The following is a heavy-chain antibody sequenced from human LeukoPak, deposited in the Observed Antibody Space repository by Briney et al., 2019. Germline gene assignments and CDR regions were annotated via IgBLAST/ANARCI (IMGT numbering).Heavy chain of an antibody. V-gene: IGHV4-59*01. Sequence: PSETLSLTCTVSGGSISSYYWSWIRQPPGKGLEWIGYIYYSGSTNYNPSLKSRVTISVDTSKNQFSLKLSSVTAADTAVYYCARWYYYGSGSRRDAFDIWGQGTMVTVSS. CDR3: ARWYYYGSGSRRDAFDI. J-gene: IGHJ3*02. CDR1: GGSISSYY. D-gene: IGHD3-10*01. CDR2: IYYSGST.